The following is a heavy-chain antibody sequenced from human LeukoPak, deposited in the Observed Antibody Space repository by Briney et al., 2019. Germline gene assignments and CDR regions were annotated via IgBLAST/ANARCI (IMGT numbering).Heavy chain of an antibody. J-gene: IGHJ4*02. CDR3: AKGVRECSGTSCFRAADY. Sequence: GRSLRLSCAASGFTFSRYGMHWVRHAPGKGLEWVAVIWYGGSSKYYADSVKGRFTISRDNSKNTMYLQMNSLRVEDTAVYYCAKGVRECSGTSCFRAADYWGQGTLVTVSS. V-gene: IGHV3-33*06. CDR1: GFTFSRYG. CDR2: IWYGGSSK. D-gene: IGHD2-2*01.